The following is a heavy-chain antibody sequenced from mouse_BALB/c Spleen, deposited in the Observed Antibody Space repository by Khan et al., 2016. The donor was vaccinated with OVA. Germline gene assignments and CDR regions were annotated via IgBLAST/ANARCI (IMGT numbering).Heavy chain of an antibody. V-gene: IGHV1-80*01. CDR3: AKYYGSCFAY. CDR2: IYPGNDDT. CDR1: GYTFSSSW. Sequence: QVQLQQSGAELVRPGSSVKISCKASGYTFSSSWMNWVKQRPGQGLEWMGRIYPGNDDTTYNGKFKGRVTLTADTSSSTAYMQLTSLKTEDSAVYFYAKYYGSCFAYWGQGTLVTVSA. J-gene: IGHJ3*01. D-gene: IGHD1-1*01.